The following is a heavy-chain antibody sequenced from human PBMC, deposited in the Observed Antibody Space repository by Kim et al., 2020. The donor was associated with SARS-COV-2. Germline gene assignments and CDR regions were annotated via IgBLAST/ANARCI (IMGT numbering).Heavy chain of an antibody. CDR3: TTLPIWFGADY. Sequence: TDYAAPVKGRFTISRDDSKNTLYLQMNSLKTEDTAVYYCTTLPIWFGADYWGQGTLVTVSS. J-gene: IGHJ4*02. D-gene: IGHD3-10*01. V-gene: IGHV3-15*01. CDR2: T.